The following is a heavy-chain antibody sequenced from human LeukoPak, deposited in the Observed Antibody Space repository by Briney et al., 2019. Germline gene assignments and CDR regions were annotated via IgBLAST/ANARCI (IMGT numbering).Heavy chain of an antibody. V-gene: IGHV4-59*08. CDR3: ARRTHDSSGYLYDWFDP. D-gene: IGHD3-22*01. J-gene: IGHJ5*02. CDR1: GGSISSYY. Sequence: SSETLSLTCTVSGGSISSYYWSWIRQPPGKGLEWIGYIYYSGSTNYNPSLKSRVTISVDTSKNQFSLKLSSVTAADTAVYYCARRTHDSSGYLYDWFDPWGQGTLVTVSS. CDR2: IYYSGST.